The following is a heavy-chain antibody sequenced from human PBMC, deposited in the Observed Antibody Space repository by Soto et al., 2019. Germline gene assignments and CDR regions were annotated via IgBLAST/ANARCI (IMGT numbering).Heavy chain of an antibody. V-gene: IGHV4-34*01. CDR2: INHSGTI. CDR1: GGSFSGYY. CDR3: ARGRYNRNINHGMDV. D-gene: IGHD1-1*01. Sequence: QLQQWGAGLLKPSETLSLTCGVYGGSFSGYYWTWIRQPPGKGLEWIGEINHSGTINYNPSLKSRITISVDTSKNQFSLRLSSVTAADTAVYYCARGRYNRNINHGMDVWGQGTTVTVSS. J-gene: IGHJ6*02.